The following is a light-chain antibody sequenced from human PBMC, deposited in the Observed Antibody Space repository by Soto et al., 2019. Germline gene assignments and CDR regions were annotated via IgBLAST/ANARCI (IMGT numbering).Light chain of an antibody. CDR1: NIGSKS. Sequence: YYLTHSPWFSVCRGETSRITWGGNNIGSKSVHWYQQKPGQAPVLVVYDDSDRTSGITERFSGSNSGNTATLTISRVEAGDEAPYSCKAWDSSSANWVLGGGTK. CDR2: DDS. J-gene: IGLJ3*02. V-gene: IGLV3-21*02. CDR3: KAWDSSSANWV.